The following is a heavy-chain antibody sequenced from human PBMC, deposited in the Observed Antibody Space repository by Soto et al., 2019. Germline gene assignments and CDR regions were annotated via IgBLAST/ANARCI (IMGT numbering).Heavy chain of an antibody. J-gene: IGHJ3*02. CDR3: ARTDTAIVYDAFDI. V-gene: IGHV3-7*01. CDR1: GFTFSSYW. Sequence: GGSLRLSCAASGFTFSSYWMSWVRQAPGKGLEWVANIKQDGSEKYYVDSVKGRFTISRDNAKNSLYLQMNSLRAEDTAVYYCARTDTAIVYDAFDIWGQGTMVTVSS. D-gene: IGHD5-18*01. CDR2: IKQDGSEK.